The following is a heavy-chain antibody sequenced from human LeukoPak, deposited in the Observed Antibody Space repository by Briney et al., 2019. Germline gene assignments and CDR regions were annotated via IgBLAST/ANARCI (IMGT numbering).Heavy chain of an antibody. J-gene: IGHJ5*02. Sequence: ASVKVSCKASGYTFTGYYIHWVRQAPGQGLEWVGWINPNSSGTNYAQKFQGRVTMTGDTSISTAYMELSTLRSDDTAVYYCARAAPRDSSGGRWFFDWFAPWGQGTLVTVSS. V-gene: IGHV1-2*02. CDR3: ARAAPRDSSGGRWFFDWFAP. CDR1: GYTFTGYY. D-gene: IGHD2-15*01. CDR2: INPNSSGT.